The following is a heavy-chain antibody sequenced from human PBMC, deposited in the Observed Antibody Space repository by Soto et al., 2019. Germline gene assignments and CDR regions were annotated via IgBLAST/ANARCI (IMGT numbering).Heavy chain of an antibody. CDR3: ARDFYPLAYYFDY. CDR1: GYTFTGYY. CDR2: ISGNDGKT. Sequence: ASVKVSCKASGYTFTGYYMHWVRQAPGQGLEWMGWISGNDGKTKYARKFQGRVTMTTDTSTSTAYMEMNSLRHDDTAVYYCARDFYPLAYYFDYWGQGTLVTVSS. J-gene: IGHJ4*02. V-gene: IGHV1-18*04.